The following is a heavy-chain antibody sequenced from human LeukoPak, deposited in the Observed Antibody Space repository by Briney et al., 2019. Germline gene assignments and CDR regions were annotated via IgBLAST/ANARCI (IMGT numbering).Heavy chain of an antibody. J-gene: IGHJ4*02. CDR3: ARLEGYNWNYGYFDY. Sequence: GESPQISCKGSGYSXTSYWIGWVRPLPGKGLEWMGIIYPGDSDTRYSPSFQGQVTISADKSISTAYLQWSSLKASDTAMYYCARLEGYNWNYGYFDYWGQGTLVTVSS. D-gene: IGHD1-7*01. CDR2: IYPGDSDT. V-gene: IGHV5-51*01. CDR1: GYSXTSYW.